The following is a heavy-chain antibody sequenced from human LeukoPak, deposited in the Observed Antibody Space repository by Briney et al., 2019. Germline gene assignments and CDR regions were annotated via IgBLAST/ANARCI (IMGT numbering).Heavy chain of an antibody. J-gene: IGHJ4*02. V-gene: IGHV1-46*03. Sequence: GASVKVSCKASGYTFTSYYMHWVRQAPGQGLEGMGIINPSGGSTSYAQKFRRRVTMNRDTPTSTVYLQLSSLRSEGTAVYYCARRELGATLVYWGQGTLVTVSS. CDR1: GYTFTSYY. CDR2: INPSGGST. D-gene: IGHD1-26*01. CDR3: ARRELGATLVY.